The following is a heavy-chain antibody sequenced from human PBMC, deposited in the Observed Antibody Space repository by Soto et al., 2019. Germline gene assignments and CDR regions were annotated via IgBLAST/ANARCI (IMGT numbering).Heavy chain of an antibody. D-gene: IGHD1-1*01. CDR3: AAIQYGTGGYYFDY. J-gene: IGHJ4*02. CDR1: GGSISSSNW. CDR2: IYHSGST. V-gene: IGHV4-4*02. Sequence: SETLSLTCAVSGGSISSSNWWSWVRQSPGKGLEWIGEIYHSGSTNYNPSLKSRVTISVDTSKSQFSLKLSSVTAADTAMYYCAAIQYGTGGYYFDYWGQGTLVTVSS.